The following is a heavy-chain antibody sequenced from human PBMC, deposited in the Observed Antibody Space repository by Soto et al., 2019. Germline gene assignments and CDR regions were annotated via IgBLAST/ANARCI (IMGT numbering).Heavy chain of an antibody. Sequence: QVQLVESGGTLVKPGGSLRLSCATSGFTFSHYYMSWIRQAPGKGLEWVSYISSSSTYTNYADSVKGRFTISRDDARNSLYLQMNSLRAEDTAVYYCATEYYGRLDSWGQGTRVTVSS. J-gene: IGHJ4*02. D-gene: IGHD4-17*01. CDR1: GFTFSHYY. CDR2: ISSSSTYT. V-gene: IGHV3-11*06. CDR3: ATEYYGRLDS.